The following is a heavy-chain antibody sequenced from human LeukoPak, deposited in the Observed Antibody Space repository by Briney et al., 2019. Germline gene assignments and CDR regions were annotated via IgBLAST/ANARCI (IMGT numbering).Heavy chain of an antibody. D-gene: IGHD3-10*01. CDR1: GGSISSSSYY. J-gene: IGHJ6*02. CDR3: ARDKSLWFGESYYYYGMDV. CDR2: IYYSGST. Sequence: SETLSLTCTVSGGSISSSSYYWGWIRQPPGKGLEWIGSIYYSGSTYYNPSLKSRVTISVDTSKNQFSLKLSSVTAADTAVYYCARDKSLWFGESYYYYGMDVWGQGTTVTVSS. V-gene: IGHV4-39*07.